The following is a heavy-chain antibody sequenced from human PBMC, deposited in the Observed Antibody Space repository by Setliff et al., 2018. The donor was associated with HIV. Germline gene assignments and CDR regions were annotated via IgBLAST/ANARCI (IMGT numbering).Heavy chain of an antibody. CDR1: GGPLTDHY. J-gene: IGHJ4*02. CDR3: ARQTTTYYYDSSAYYHPV. V-gene: IGHV4-34*01. CDR2: VHHTGYL. Sequence: PSETLSLTCAVHGGPLTDHYWNWIRQSPGKGLEWIAEVHHTGYLNYNPSLKSRVTISVDTSKNQFSLKLISVTAADTAVFYCARQTTTYYYDSSAYYHPVWGQGTLVTVSS. D-gene: IGHD3-22*01.